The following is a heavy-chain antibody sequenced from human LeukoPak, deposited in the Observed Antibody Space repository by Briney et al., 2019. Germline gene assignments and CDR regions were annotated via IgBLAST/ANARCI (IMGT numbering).Heavy chain of an antibody. CDR3: AREFSVLGNFDY. Sequence: GGSLRLSCAVSRFIFNSHTMNWVRQAPGKGLEWVSSISSRSDYIYYADSVKGRFTISRDNAKISLYLQMNSLRAEDTAVYYCAREFSVLGNFDYWGQGTLVTVSS. CDR2: ISSRSDYI. CDR1: RFIFNSHT. V-gene: IGHV3-21*01. D-gene: IGHD4/OR15-4a*01. J-gene: IGHJ4*02.